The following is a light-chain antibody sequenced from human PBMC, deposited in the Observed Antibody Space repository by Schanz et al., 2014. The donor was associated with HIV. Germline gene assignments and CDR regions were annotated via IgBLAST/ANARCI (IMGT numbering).Light chain of an antibody. CDR1: QSVSSN. J-gene: IGKJ1*01. V-gene: IGKV3-20*01. Sequence: EIVMTQSPATLSVSPGERVTLSCRASQSVSSNLAWYQQKPGQAPRLLIYGASRRATGIPDRFSGRGSGTDFTLTISRLESEDFAVYYCQQYATSPWTFGQGTTVDVK. CDR2: GAS. CDR3: QQYATSPWT.